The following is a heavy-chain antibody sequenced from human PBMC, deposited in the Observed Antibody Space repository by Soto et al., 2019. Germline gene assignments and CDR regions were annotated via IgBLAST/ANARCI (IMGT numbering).Heavy chain of an antibody. CDR1: GYSVSSNSAA. D-gene: IGHD3-3*01. Sequence: QTLSLTCAISGYSVSSNSAAWNLIRQSPSRGLEWLGRTCYRSKWYNDYAVSVKSRITINPDTSKNQFSLQLNSVTPEDTAVYYCARDQSITIFGVVIKTPVYYYGMDVWGQGTTVTVSS. V-gene: IGHV6-1*01. CDR3: ARDQSITIFGVVIKTPVYYYGMDV. J-gene: IGHJ6*02. CDR2: TCYRSKWYN.